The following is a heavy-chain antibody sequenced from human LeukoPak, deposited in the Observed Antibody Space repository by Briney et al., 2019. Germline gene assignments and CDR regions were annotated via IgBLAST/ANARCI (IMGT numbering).Heavy chain of an antibody. CDR2: ISSSSSYI. D-gene: IGHD4-17*01. CDR3: ARLAHYGDYYYYYGMDV. V-gene: IGHV3-21*01. J-gene: IGHJ6*04. Sequence: GGSLRLSCAAPGLTFSSYSMNWVRQAPGKGLEWGSSISSSSSYIYYADSVKGRFTISRDNAKNSLYLQMNSLRAEDTAVYYCARLAHYGDYYYYYGMDVWGKGTTVTVSS. CDR1: GLTFSSYS.